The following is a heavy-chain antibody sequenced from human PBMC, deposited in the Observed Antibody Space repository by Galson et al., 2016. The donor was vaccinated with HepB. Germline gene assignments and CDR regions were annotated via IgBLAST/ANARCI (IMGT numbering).Heavy chain of an antibody. CDR1: GGTFSSFT. CDR3: AMSYCGDDCFFASEYFQH. J-gene: IGHJ1*01. D-gene: IGHD2-21*02. CDR2: IIPVFRTA. Sequence: SVKVSCKASGGTFSSFTIRWVRQAPGQGLEWMGGIIPVFRTANYAQKFQGRVTITADESTSTAYMELSSLRSKDTAFYYCAMSYCGDDCFFASEYFQHWGQGTLVTVSS. V-gene: IGHV1-69*13.